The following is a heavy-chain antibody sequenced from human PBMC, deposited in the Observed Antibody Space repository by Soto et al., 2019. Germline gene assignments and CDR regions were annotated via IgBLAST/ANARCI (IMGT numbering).Heavy chain of an antibody. J-gene: IGHJ6*01. CDR2: IYPDDSDI. CDR1: GYHFTRHW. V-gene: IGHV5-51*01. CDR3: ARYGYDHNYGMNV. Sequence: GESLKIFCKGSGYHFTRHWIALVRQMPGEGLEWMGIIYPDDSDIRYSPSFQGQVTISADKSINTAYLQWSSLKASDTAMYYCARYGYDHNYGMNVWGQGTTVTVSS. D-gene: IGHD2-8*01.